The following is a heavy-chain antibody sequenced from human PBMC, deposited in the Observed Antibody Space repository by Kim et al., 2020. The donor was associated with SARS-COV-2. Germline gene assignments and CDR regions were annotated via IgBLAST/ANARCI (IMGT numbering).Heavy chain of an antibody. D-gene: IGHD6-13*01. Sequence: SETLSLTCTVSGGSISSYYWSWIRQPPGKGLEWIGYIYYSGSTNYNPSLKSRVTISVDTSKNQFSLKLSSVTAADTAVYYCARVHGSSSWSGYYYYYYGMDVWGQGTTVTVSS. J-gene: IGHJ6*02. CDR1: GGSISSYY. CDR3: ARVHGSSSWSGYYYYYYGMDV. CDR2: IYYSGST. V-gene: IGHV4-59*13.